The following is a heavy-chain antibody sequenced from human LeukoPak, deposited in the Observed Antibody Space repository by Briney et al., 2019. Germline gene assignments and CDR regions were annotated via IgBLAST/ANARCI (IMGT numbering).Heavy chain of an antibody. Sequence: SETLSLTCTVSGYSISSGYYWGWIRQPPGKGLEWIGSIYHSGSTYYNPSLKSRVTISVDTSKNQFSLKLSSVTAADTAVYYCARVGRDGYNYFQGLRISRTSWSDPWGQGTLVTVSS. CDR2: IYHSGST. CDR1: GYSISSGYY. CDR3: ARVGRDGYNYFQGLRISRTSWSDP. D-gene: IGHD5-24*01. V-gene: IGHV4-38-2*02. J-gene: IGHJ5*02.